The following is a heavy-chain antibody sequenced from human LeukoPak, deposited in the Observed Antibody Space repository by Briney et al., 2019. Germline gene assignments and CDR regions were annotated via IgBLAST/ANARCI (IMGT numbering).Heavy chain of an antibody. D-gene: IGHD3-3*01. V-gene: IGHV4-4*07. CDR3: ARVTYYDFWSGYYTDYYYYMDV. Sequence: SETLSLTCTVSGGSISSYYWSWIRQPAGKGLEWIGRIYTSGSTNYNPSLKSRVTMSVDTSKNQYSLKLSSVTAADTAVYYCARVTYYDFWSGYYTDYYYYMDVWGKGTTVTVSS. CDR2: IYTSGST. CDR1: GGSISSYY. J-gene: IGHJ6*03.